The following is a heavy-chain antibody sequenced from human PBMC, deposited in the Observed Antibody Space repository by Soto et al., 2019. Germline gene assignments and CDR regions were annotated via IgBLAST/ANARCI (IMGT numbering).Heavy chain of an antibody. CDR2: ISGSGGST. Sequence: QPGGSLRLSCAASGFTFSSYAMSWVRQAPGKGLEWVSAISGSGGSTYYADSVKGRFTISRDNSKNTLYLQMNSLRAEDTAVYYCAKDSRFTAAIPLDAFDIWGQGTMVTVSS. D-gene: IGHD2-2*02. CDR1: GFTFSSYA. J-gene: IGHJ3*02. V-gene: IGHV3-23*01. CDR3: AKDSRFTAAIPLDAFDI.